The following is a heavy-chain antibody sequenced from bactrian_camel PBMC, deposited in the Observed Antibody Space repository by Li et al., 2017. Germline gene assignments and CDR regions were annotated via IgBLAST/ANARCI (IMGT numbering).Heavy chain of an antibody. D-gene: IGHD7*01. V-gene: IGHV3S35*01. J-gene: IGHJ4*01. CDR2: TNPGGVNT. Sequence: QLVESGGGLVQPGGSLRLSCEASGYVFSNYAMSWVRQAPGKGLEWVSSTNPGGVNTYVADSLKGRFTISRDDVKNTVALQMNSLKLEDTTAYYCLVDVGHQPRGQGTQVTVS. CDR1: GYVFSNYA.